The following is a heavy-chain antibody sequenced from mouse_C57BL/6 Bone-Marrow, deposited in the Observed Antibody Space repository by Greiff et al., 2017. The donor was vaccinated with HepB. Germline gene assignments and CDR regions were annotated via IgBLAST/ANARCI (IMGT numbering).Heavy chain of an antibody. CDR3: ARSITAVVARTFYFDY. Sequence: QVQLQQPGAELVMPGASVKLSCKASGYTFTSYWMHWVKQRPGQGLEWIGEIDPSDSYTNYNQKFKGKSTLTVDKSSSTAYMQLSSLTSEDSAVYYCARSITAVVARTFYFDYWGQGTTLKVSS. V-gene: IGHV1-69*01. J-gene: IGHJ2*01. CDR1: GYTFTSYW. D-gene: IGHD1-1*01. CDR2: IDPSDSYT.